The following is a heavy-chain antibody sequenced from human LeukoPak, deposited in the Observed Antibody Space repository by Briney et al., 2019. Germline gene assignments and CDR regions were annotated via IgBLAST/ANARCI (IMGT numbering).Heavy chain of an antibody. J-gene: IGHJ4*02. CDR2: IYHSGST. Sequence: SQTLSFTCAVSGGSISSGGYSWSWIRQPPGKGLEWIGYIYHSGSTYYNPSLKSRVTISVDRSKNQFSLKLSSVTAADTAVYYCARDLLTGGFDYWGQGTLVTVSS. CDR3: ARDLLTGGFDY. D-gene: IGHD7-27*01. V-gene: IGHV4-30-2*01. CDR1: GGSISSGGYS.